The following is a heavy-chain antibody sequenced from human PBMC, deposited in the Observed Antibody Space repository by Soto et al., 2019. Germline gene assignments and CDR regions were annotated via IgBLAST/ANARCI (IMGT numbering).Heavy chain of an antibody. V-gene: IGHV3-23*01. D-gene: IGHD3-10*01. J-gene: IGHJ4*02. Sequence: PGGSLRLSCAASGFTFSNYDMSWIRQAPGKGLEWVSSISGSGGTTYYADSVKGQFSISRDNSKNTLYLQMNSLRAEDPAVYYCAEGPTWFSDYWGQGTLVTVSS. CDR1: GFTFSNYD. CDR3: AEGPTWFSDY. CDR2: ISGSGGTT.